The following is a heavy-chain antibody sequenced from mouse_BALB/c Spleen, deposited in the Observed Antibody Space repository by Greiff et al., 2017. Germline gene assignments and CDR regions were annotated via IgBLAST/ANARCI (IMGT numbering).Heavy chain of an antibody. CDR2: ISSDGSYT. CDR1: GFTFSSYA. Sequence: EVKLMESGRGLVKPGGSLTLSCAVSGFTFSSYALSWVRQSLEKRLVWFAEISSDGSYTYYPDTVTGRFTISRDNAKNTLYLEMSSVTSEDTAMYDCARNDYFDYWGQGTTLTVSA. CDR3: ARNDYFDY. V-gene: IGHV5-9-4*01. J-gene: IGHJ2*01.